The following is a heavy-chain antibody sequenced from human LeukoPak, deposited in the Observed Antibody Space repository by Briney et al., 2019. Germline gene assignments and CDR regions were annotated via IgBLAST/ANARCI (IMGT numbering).Heavy chain of an antibody. CDR1: GGSFSGYY. V-gene: IGHV4-34*01. J-gene: IGHJ6*03. Sequence: SETLSLTCAVYGGSFSGYYWSWIRQPPGKGLEWIGEINHSGSTNYNPSLKSRVTISVDTSKNQFSLKLSSVTAADTAVYYCARVPYCSGGSCYYYYYYMDVWGKGTTVTVSS. D-gene: IGHD2-15*01. CDR3: ARVPYCSGGSCYYYYYYMDV. CDR2: INHSGST.